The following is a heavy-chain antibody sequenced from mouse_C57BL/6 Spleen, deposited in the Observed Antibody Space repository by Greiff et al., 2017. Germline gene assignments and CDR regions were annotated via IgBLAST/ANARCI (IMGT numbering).Heavy chain of an antibody. D-gene: IGHD1-1*01. Sequence: EVQLVESGEGLVKPGGSLKLSCAASGFTFSSYAMSWVRQTPEKRLEWVAYISSGGDYIYYADPLKGRFTISRDNARNTLYLQMSSLKSEDTAMYYCTRERDYYGSSPHWYFDVWGTGTTVTVSS. J-gene: IGHJ1*03. V-gene: IGHV5-9-1*02. CDR2: ISSGGDYI. CDR3: TRERDYYGSSPHWYFDV. CDR1: GFTFSSYA.